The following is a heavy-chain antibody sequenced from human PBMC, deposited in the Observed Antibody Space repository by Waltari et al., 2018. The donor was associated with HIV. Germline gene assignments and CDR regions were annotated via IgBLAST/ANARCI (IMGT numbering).Heavy chain of an antibody. CDR3: VRGSVYGAGSYYPFFDY. V-gene: IGHV4-59*01. J-gene: IGHJ4*02. D-gene: IGHD3-10*01. CDR2: FDNGGLT. CDR1: GGSIDNYY. Sequence: VQLQESGPGLVKPSETLSLTCTVSGGSIDNYYWRFLRQTPGRGLEWIGYFDNGGLTNDNPSLKGRAAIAVDSSKNQFSLKLRSVTAADSAIYYCVRGSVYGAGSYYPFFDYWGRGILVTVSS.